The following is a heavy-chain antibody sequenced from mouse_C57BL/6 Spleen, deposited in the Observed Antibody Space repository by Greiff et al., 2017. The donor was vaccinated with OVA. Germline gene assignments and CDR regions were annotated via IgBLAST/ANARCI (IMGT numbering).Heavy chain of an antibody. CDR2: IDPSDSHT. CDR3: ARPSYYYGSSYNAMDY. CDR1: GYTFTSYW. J-gene: IGHJ4*01. D-gene: IGHD1-1*01. V-gene: IGHV1-69*01. Sequence: QVQLQQPGAELVMPGASVKLSCKASGYTFTSYWMHWVKQRPGQGLEWIGEIDPSDSHTNYNQKFKGKSQLTVDKSSSTAYMQLSSLTSEDSAVYYCARPSYYYGSSYNAMDYWGQGTSVTVSS.